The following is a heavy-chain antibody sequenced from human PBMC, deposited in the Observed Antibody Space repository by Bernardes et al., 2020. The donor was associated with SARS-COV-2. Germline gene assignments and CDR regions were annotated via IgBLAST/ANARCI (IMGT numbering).Heavy chain of an antibody. J-gene: IGHJ3*02. Sequence: SETLSLTCTVSGGSISSYYWSWIRQPPGKGLEWIGYIYYSGSTNYNPSLQSRVTISVDTSKNQFSLTLSSVTAADTAVYYCAKTSVNTILGVVIVDAFDIWSQGTKVTVTS. V-gene: IGHV4-59*01. CDR1: GGSISSYY. D-gene: IGHD3-3*01. CDR3: AKTSVNTILGVVIVDAFDI. CDR2: IYYSGST.